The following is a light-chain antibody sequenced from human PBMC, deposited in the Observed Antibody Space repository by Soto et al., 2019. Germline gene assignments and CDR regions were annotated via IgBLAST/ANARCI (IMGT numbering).Light chain of an antibody. V-gene: IGKV1-39*01. CDR2: AAS. CDR1: QSICSY. Sequence: DIQMTQSPSSLSASLGDRVTITCRASQSICSYLNWYQQKPGKAPKLLIYAASSLQSGVPSRFSGSGSGTDFTLTISSLQPEDFATYYCQQSYSTLGYTFGQGTKLEIK. J-gene: IGKJ2*01. CDR3: QQSYSTLGYT.